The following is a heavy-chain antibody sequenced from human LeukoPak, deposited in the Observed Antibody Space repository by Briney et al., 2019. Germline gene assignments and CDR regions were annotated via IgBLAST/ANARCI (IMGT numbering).Heavy chain of an antibody. Sequence: PSETLSLTCTVSGGSISSYYWSWIRQPPGKGLEWTGYIYYSGSTNYNPSLKSRVTISVDTSKNQFSLKLSSVTAADTAVYYCARGRRGVRGALLYYYYYYMDVWGKGTTVTISS. V-gene: IGHV4-59*01. J-gene: IGHJ6*03. CDR3: ARGRRGVRGALLYYYYYYMDV. CDR2: IYYSGST. CDR1: GGSISSYY. D-gene: IGHD3-10*01.